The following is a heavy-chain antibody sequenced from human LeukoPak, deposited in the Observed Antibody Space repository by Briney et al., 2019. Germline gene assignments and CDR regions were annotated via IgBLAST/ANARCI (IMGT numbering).Heavy chain of an antibody. J-gene: IGHJ4*02. D-gene: IGHD3-10*01. CDR3: ARDRWGGYGL. CDR1: GGSISSSSSY. CDR2: IYYSGST. Sequence: SETLSLTCSVSGGSISSSSSYWGWIRQPPGKGLEWIGYIYYSGSTNYNPSLKSRVTISVDTSKNQLSLKLSSVTAADTAVYYCARDRWGGYGLWGQGTLVTVSS. V-gene: IGHV4-61*01.